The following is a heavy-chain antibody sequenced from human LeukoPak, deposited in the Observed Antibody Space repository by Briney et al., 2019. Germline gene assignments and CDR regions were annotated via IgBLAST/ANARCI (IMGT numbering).Heavy chain of an antibody. Sequence: GGTLRLSCAASGFTLSSYWMTWVRQAPGRGLEWVGNIKQNGGEEYYEVSVKGRFTISRDNSKNSLYLQMDSLRTEDSALYYCAKDIGYKGVSHWGQGTLVTVSS. CDR2: IKQNGGEE. CDR1: GFTLSSYW. D-gene: IGHD5-12*01. J-gene: IGHJ4*02. CDR3: AKDIGYKGVSH. V-gene: IGHV3-7*05.